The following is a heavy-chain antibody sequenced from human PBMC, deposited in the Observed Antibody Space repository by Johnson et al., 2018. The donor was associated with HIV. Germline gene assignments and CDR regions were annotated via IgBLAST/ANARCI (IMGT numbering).Heavy chain of an antibody. J-gene: IGHJ3*02. CDR3: ARAPMTGDDAFDI. V-gene: IGHV3-20*04. CDR1: GFTFDDYG. D-gene: IGHD3-16*01. Sequence: VQLVESGGGVVRPGGSLRLSCATSGFTFDDYGMCWVRQAPGQGLEWVSGINWNGGSTGYADSVKGRFTISRDNAKNSLYLQMNSLRAGDTAVYYCARAPMTGDDAFDIWGQGTMVTVSS. CDR2: INWNGGST.